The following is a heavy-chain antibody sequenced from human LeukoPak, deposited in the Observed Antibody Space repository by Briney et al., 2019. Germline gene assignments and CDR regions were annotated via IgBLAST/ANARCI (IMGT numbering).Heavy chain of an antibody. Sequence: GSLKLSCAASGFTFSDHWMSWVRQAPGKGLEWVANIRQDGSSIFYADSVKGRFTISRDNAKNSVFLQMDNLTPDDTAVYCCARAVDLADYWGQGTLVTVSS. J-gene: IGHJ4*02. CDR1: GFTFSDHW. CDR2: IRQDGSSI. V-gene: IGHV3-7*01. CDR3: ARAVDLADY.